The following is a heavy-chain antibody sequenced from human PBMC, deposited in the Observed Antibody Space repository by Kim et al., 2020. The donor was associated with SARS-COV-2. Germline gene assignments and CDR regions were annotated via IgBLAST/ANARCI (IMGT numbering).Heavy chain of an antibody. CDR3: TTDKITMVRGVIIVPFDY. J-gene: IGHJ4*02. D-gene: IGHD3-10*01. Sequence: KGRFTISRDDSKNTLYLQMNSLKTEDTAVYYCTTDKITMVRGVIIVPFDYWGQGTLVTVSS. V-gene: IGHV3-15*01.